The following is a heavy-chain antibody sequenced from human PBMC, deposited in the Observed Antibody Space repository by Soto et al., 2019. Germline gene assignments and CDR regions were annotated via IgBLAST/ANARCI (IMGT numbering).Heavy chain of an antibody. D-gene: IGHD6-13*01. J-gene: IGHJ4*02. CDR1: GYTFTSYD. Sequence: QVQLVQSGAEVKKPGASVKVSCKASGYTFTSYDINWVRQATGQGLEWMGWMNPNGGHTGYAQKFQGRVTMTRNTSISTAYMELSSLRYEDTAVYYCARWGAAVGDFDYWGQGTLVTVSS. CDR3: ARWGAAVGDFDY. CDR2: MNPNGGHT. V-gene: IGHV1-8*01.